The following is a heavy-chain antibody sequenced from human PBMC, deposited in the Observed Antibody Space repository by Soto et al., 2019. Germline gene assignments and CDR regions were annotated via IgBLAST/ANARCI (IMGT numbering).Heavy chain of an antibody. J-gene: IGHJ5*02. CDR1: GFTFSSYA. Sequence: PVGSLRLSCAASGFTFSSYAMSWVRQAPGKGLEWVSAISGSGGSTYYADSVKGRFTISRDNSKNTLYLQMNSLRAEDTAVYYCAKGIVVVPAAREGWFDPWGQGTLVTVSS. D-gene: IGHD2-2*01. CDR3: AKGIVVVPAAREGWFDP. V-gene: IGHV3-23*01. CDR2: ISGSGGST.